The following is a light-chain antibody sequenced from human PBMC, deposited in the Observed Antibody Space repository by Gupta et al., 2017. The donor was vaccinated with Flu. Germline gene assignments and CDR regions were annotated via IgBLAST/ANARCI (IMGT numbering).Light chain of an antibody. J-gene: IGKJ2*01. CDR2: SAT. CDR1: QDISHY. Sequence: DIHMTQSPSSLSASVGDRVTITCRASQDISHYLAWFQQRPGQAPKSLIYSATSLHSGVPSRFSGSGSGTDFTLTITSLQPEDSATYYCQQYIGYPNTFGQGTNLEIK. CDR3: QQYIGYPNT. V-gene: IGKV1-16*01.